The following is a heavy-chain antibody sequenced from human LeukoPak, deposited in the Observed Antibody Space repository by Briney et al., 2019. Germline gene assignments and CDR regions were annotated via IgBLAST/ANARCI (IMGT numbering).Heavy chain of an antibody. D-gene: IGHD6-13*01. Sequence: PETLSLTCTVSGGSISSYYWSWIRQPPGKGLEWIGYIYYSGSTNYNPSLKSRVTISVDTSKNQFSLKLSSVTAADTAVYYCARRAAAGHDAFDIWGQGTMVTVSS. J-gene: IGHJ3*02. V-gene: IGHV4-59*01. CDR3: ARRAAAGHDAFDI. CDR2: IYYSGST. CDR1: GGSISSYY.